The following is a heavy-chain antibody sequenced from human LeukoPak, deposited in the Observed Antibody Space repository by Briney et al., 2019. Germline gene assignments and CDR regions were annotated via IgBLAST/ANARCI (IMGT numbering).Heavy chain of an antibody. D-gene: IGHD1-26*01. CDR3: ARGIVGTLDWFDP. Sequence: PSETLSLTCTVSGGSISSSSHYWGWVRQPPGRGLDWIRNIYYSGNTYYNPSLKSRGTISVDTSKNQFSLKLSSVTAADTAVYYCARGIVGTLDWFDPWGQGTLVTVSS. J-gene: IGHJ5*02. CDR2: IYYSGNT. V-gene: IGHV4-39*01. CDR1: GGSISSSSHY.